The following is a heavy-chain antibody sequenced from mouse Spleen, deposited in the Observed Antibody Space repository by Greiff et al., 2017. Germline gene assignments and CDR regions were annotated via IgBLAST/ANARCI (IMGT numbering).Heavy chain of an antibody. V-gene: IGHV2-2*01. J-gene: IGHJ3*01. D-gene: IGHD2-10*02. Sequence: QVQLKESGPGLVQPSQSLSINCTVSGFSLTSYGVHWVRQSPGKGLEWLGVIWSGGSTDYNAAFISRLSISKDNSKSQVFFKMNSLQTDDTAIYYCARKEGMVPFAYWGLGTLVTVSA. CDR1: GFSLTSYG. CDR3: ARKEGMVPFAY. CDR2: IWSGGST.